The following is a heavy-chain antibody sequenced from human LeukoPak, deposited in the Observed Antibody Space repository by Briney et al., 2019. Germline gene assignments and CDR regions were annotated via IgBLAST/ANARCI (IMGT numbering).Heavy chain of an antibody. V-gene: IGHV4-59*08. Sequence: PSETLSLTCTVSGGSISSYYWSWIRQPPAKGLERIGYIYYSGSTNYNPSLKSRVTISIDTSKNQFSLKLSSVTAAGTAVYYCARYYSSNWYFDYWGQGTLVTVSS. CDR1: GGSISSYY. CDR2: IYYSGST. D-gene: IGHD6-13*01. CDR3: ARYYSSNWYFDY. J-gene: IGHJ4*02.